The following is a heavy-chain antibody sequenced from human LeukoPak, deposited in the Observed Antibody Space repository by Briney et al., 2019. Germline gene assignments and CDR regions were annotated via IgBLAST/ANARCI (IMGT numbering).Heavy chain of an antibody. CDR3: ARRTSDSGWFRDDF. CDR2: IYDSGTT. Sequence: PSETLSLTCTVSGGSIDNYWSWIRQPPGKGLEWIGYIYDSGTTKYNPSLNSRVTISVDTSKSQFSLQLTSVTAADTAVYYCARRTSDSGWFRDDFWGQGTLVTVSS. D-gene: IGHD6-19*01. CDR1: GGSIDNY. V-gene: IGHV4-59*08. J-gene: IGHJ4*02.